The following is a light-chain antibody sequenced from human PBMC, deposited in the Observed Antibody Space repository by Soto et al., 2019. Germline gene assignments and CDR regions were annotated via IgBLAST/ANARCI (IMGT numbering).Light chain of an antibody. CDR2: LGS. J-gene: IGKJ3*01. Sequence: DIVMTQSPLSLPVTPGAPASISCRSSQSLLHSNGYNYLDWYLQKPGQSPQLMIYLGSNRDSGVPERLSGSGSGTEFTLKISRVEAEDVGIYYCMQALQTPLTFGPGTKVDIK. CDR1: QSLLHSNGYNY. V-gene: IGKV2-28*01. CDR3: MQALQTPLT.